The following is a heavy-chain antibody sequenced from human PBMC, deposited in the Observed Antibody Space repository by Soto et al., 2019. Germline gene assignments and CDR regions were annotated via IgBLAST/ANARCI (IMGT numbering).Heavy chain of an antibody. CDR1: GFTFTNYD. CDR2: VSAGDIT. V-gene: IGHV3-23*01. CDR3: ATHTGSHGDYFLRF. D-gene: IGHD4-17*01. J-gene: IGHJ4*01. Sequence: VQLLESGGGLVQPGGSLRLSCAASGFTFTNYDMTWVRQAPGKGLEWVSGVSAGDITSYEDSVKGRFTISRDNSKNTLYLQLSSLRIDNTAVYYCATHTGSHGDYFLRFWGPGSLVTFS.